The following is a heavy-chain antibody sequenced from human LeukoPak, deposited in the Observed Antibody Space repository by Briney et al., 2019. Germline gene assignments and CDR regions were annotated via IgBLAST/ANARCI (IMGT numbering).Heavy chain of an antibody. CDR3: ARGYDFWSAPDAFDI. J-gene: IGHJ3*02. Sequence: ASVKVSCKSSGYTFTGYYLHWVRQAPGQGLEWMGWINPNTGGTTYAEKVQGRVTMTRDTSISTAYMELNRLRPDDTAMYFCARGYDFWSAPDAFDIWGQGTMVTVSS. CDR2: INPNTGGT. D-gene: IGHD3-3*01. CDR1: GYTFTGYY. V-gene: IGHV1-2*02.